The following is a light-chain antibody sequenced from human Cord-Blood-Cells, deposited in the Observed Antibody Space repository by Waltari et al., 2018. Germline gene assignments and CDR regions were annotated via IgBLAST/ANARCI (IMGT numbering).Light chain of an antibody. CDR2: WAS. V-gene: IGKV4-1*01. CDR3: QQYYSTPFT. J-gene: IGKJ3*01. Sequence: DIVMTHSPDSLAVSLGERATINCKSSPSVLYSSNNKNYLAWYQQKPGQPPKLLIYWASTRESGVPDRFSGSGSGTDFTLTISSLQAEDVAVYYCQQYYSTPFTFGPGTKVDIK. CDR1: PSVLYSSNNKNY.